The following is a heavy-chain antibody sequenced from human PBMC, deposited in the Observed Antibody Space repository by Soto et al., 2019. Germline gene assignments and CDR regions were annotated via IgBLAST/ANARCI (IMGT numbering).Heavy chain of an antibody. CDR1: GYSISSGYY. D-gene: IGHD3-16*01. CDR2: IYHSGST. Sequence: PSETLSLTCAVSGYSISSGYYWGWIRQPPGKGLEWIGSIYHSGSTYYNPSLKSRVTISVDTPKNQFSLKLSSVTAADTAVYYCARVADYVWGSYGPFFDYWGQGTLVTVSS. J-gene: IGHJ4*02. V-gene: IGHV4-38-2*01. CDR3: ARVADYVWGSYGPFFDY.